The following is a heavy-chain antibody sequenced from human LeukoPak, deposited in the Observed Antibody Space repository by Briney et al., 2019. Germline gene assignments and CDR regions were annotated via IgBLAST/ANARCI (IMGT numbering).Heavy chain of an antibody. CDR1: GFTVSSNY. J-gene: IGHJ4*02. Sequence: GGSLRLSCAASGFTVSSNYMSWVRQAPGKGLEWVSGISGSGDSTYYADSVKGRFTISRDNSKNTLYLQMNSLRAEDTAVYFCARRSGVAVAGAFDYWGQGTLVTVSS. V-gene: IGHV3-23*01. D-gene: IGHD6-19*01. CDR3: ARRSGVAVAGAFDY. CDR2: ISGSGDST.